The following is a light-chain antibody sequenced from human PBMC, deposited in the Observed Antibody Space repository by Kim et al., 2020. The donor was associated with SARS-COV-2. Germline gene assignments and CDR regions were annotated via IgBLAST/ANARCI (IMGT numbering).Light chain of an antibody. CDR2: DVT. CDR3: ASYTSRSTPFV. CDR1: SSDIGAYKF. J-gene: IGLJ1*01. Sequence: QSITISCTGTSSDIGAYKFVSCYQQHPGKAPQLIIYDVTERPSGVSNRFSGSKSGNTASLTISGLQAEDEADYHCASYTSRSTPFVFGTGTKVTVL. V-gene: IGLV2-14*04.